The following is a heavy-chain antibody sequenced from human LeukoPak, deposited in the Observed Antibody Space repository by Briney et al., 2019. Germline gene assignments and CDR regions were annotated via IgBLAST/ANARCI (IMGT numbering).Heavy chain of an antibody. CDR3: ARSRWLQVFDY. Sequence: SETLSLTCTVSGGSISSSSYYWGWIRQPPGKGLVWIGSIYYSGSTYYNPSLKSRVTISVDTSKNQFSLKLSSVTAADTAVYYCARSRWLQVFDYWGQGTLVTVSS. D-gene: IGHD5-24*01. CDR1: GGSISSSSYY. J-gene: IGHJ4*02. CDR2: IYYSGST. V-gene: IGHV4-39*01.